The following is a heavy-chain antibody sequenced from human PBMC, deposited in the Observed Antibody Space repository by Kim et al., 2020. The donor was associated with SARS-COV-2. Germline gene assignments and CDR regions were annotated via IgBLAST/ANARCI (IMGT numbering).Heavy chain of an antibody. D-gene: IGHD1-26*01. Sequence: GGSLRLSCAASGFTFSSYGMHWVRQAPGKGLEWVAVISYDGSNKYYADSVKGRFTISRDNSKNTLYLQMNSLRAEDTAVYYCAKLPVGATYYYGMDVWGQGTTVTVSS. V-gene: IGHV3-30*18. CDR2: ISYDGSNK. CDR1: GFTFSSYG. J-gene: IGHJ6*02. CDR3: AKLPVGATYYYGMDV.